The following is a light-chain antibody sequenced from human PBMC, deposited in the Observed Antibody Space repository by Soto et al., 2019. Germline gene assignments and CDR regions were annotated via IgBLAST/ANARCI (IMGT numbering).Light chain of an antibody. J-gene: IGKJ5*01. CDR2: GIS. CDR3: QQRSNWLPIT. Sequence: EIVLTQSPGTLSLSPGERATLSCRASHTISSSYLAWYQQKPGQAPRLLMYGISRRATGIPDRFSGSGSGTDFTLTISSLEPEDFAVYYCQQRSNWLPITFGQGTRLEIK. CDR1: HTISSSY. V-gene: IGKV3D-20*02.